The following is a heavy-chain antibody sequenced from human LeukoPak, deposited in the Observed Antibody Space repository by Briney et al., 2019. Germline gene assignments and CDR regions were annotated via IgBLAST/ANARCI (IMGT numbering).Heavy chain of an antibody. CDR2: IIPIFGTA. V-gene: IGHV1-69*01. D-gene: IGHD2-2*02. J-gene: IGHJ3*02. CDR3: ARIPLIEDIVVVPAAIRNAFDT. CDR1: GGTFSSYA. Sequence: GSSVKVSCKASGGTFSSYAISWVRQAPGQGLEWMGGIIPIFGTANYAQKFQGRVTITADESTSTAYMELSSLRSEDTAVYYCARIPLIEDIVVVPAAIRNAFDTWGQGTMVTVSS.